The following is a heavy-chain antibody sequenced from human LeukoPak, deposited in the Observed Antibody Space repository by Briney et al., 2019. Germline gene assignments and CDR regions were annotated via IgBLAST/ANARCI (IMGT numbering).Heavy chain of an antibody. V-gene: IGHV4-59*01. Sequence: SETLSLTCTVSGGSISSYYWSWIRQPPGKGLEWIGYIYYSGSTNCNPSLKSRVTISVDTSKNQFSLKLSSVTAADTAVYYCARSFYGGIPSAFDYWGQGTLVTVSS. D-gene: IGHD4-23*01. J-gene: IGHJ4*02. CDR3: ARSFYGGIPSAFDY. CDR1: GGSISSYY. CDR2: IYYSGST.